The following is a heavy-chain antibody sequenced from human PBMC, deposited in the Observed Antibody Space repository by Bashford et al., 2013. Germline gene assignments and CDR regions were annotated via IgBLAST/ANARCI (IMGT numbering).Heavy chain of an antibody. J-gene: IGHJ3*02. D-gene: IGHD5-24*01. CDR1: GFTFDDYA. Sequence: SLRLSCAASGFTFDDYAMHWVRQAPGKGLEWVSGISWNSGSIGYADSVKGRFTISRDNAKNSLYLQMNSLRAEDTALYYCAKDIGRWLQLLLADAFDIWGQGTMVTVSS. V-gene: IGHV3-9*01. CDR2: ISWNSGSI. CDR3: AKDIGRWLQLLLADAFDI.